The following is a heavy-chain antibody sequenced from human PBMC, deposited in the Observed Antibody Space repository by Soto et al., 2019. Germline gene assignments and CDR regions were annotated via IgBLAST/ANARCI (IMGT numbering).Heavy chain of an antibody. CDR1: GFTFSHYA. D-gene: IGHD6-19*01. J-gene: IGHJ4*02. CDR3: ARSSTSGWPY. Sequence: GGSLRLSCAASGFTFSHYAMHWVRQAPGKGLEWVAVISYHGSNKYYADSVKGRFTISRDKSNNTVHLQMNSLRTEDTAIYFCARSSTSGWPYWGQGTRVTVSS. V-gene: IGHV3-30-3*01. CDR2: ISYHGSNK.